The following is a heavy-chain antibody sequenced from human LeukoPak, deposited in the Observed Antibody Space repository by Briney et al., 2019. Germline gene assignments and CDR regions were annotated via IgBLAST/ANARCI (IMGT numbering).Heavy chain of an antibody. Sequence: GGSLRLSCAASGFTVSSNYMSWVRQAPGKGLEWVSVIYSGGSTYYADSVKGRFTISRDNSKNTLYLQMNSLRAEDTAVYHCASQATGGYRCGLAVWGQGTTVTVSS. D-gene: IGHD5-18*01. V-gene: IGHV3-66*01. CDR3: ASQATGGYRCGLAV. CDR1: GFTVSSNY. J-gene: IGHJ6*02. CDR2: IYSGGST.